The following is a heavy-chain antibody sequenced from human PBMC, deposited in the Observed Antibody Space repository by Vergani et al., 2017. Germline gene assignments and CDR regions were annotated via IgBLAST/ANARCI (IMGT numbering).Heavy chain of an antibody. CDR1: GFTFSTYD. D-gene: IGHD2-2*01. CDR2: ISYDGSYK. J-gene: IGHJ4*02. Sequence: QVQLVESGGGVVQPGRSLRLPCAASGFTFSTYDMHWVRQAPGKGLEWVAVISYDGSYKYYADSVKDRFTISRDNSKNTLYLQMNSLRAEDTAVYYCAKVPGSTKTYFDYWGQGTLVTVSS. CDR3: AKVPGSTKTYFDY. V-gene: IGHV3-30*18.